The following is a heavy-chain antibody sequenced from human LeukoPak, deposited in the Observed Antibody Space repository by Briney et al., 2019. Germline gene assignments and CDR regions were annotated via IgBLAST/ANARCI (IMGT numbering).Heavy chain of an antibody. D-gene: IGHD2-21*02. CDR3: ARGPYCGGDCYSRPFFDY. CDR1: GYTFTGYY. Sequence: ASVKVSCKASGYTFTGYYMHWLRQAPGQGLEWMGWINSNSGGTNYAQKFQGRVTMTRDTSISTAYMEVSTLRSDDTAVYYCARGPYCGGDCYSRPFFDYWGQGTLVTVSS. V-gene: IGHV1-2*02. J-gene: IGHJ4*02. CDR2: INSNSGGT.